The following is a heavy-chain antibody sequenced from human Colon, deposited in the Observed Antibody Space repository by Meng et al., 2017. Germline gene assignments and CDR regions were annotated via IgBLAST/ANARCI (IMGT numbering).Heavy chain of an antibody. CDR2: IYHSGST. Sequence: QGQLRESGQGLVKPSGTLSLTCAVSGGSISSSNWWSWVRQPPGKGLEWIGEIYHSGSTNYNPSLKSRVTISVDKSKNQFSLKLSSVTAADTAVYYCASGRKYCSSTSCYGQFDYWGQGTLVTVSS. CDR1: GGSISSSNW. J-gene: IGHJ4*02. CDR3: ASGRKYCSSTSCYGQFDY. D-gene: IGHD2-2*01. V-gene: IGHV4-4*02.